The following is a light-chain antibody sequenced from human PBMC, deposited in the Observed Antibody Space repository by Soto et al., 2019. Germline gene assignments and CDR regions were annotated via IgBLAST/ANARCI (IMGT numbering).Light chain of an antibody. V-gene: IGLV6-57*01. CDR2: EDN. J-gene: IGLJ3*02. CDR1: SGSIASNY. CDR3: QSYDSDNQV. Sequence: NFMLTQPHSVSESSGKTVTISCTRCSGSIASNYVQWYQQRPGSSPTTVIYEDNQRPSGVPDRFSGSIDSSSNSASLTISGLKTEDQADYYCQSYDSDNQVFGGGTKLTV.